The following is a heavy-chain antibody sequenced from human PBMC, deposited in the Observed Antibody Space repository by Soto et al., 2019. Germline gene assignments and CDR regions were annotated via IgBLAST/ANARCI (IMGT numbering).Heavy chain of an antibody. V-gene: IGHV5-51*01. J-gene: IGHJ3*02. CDR1: GYSFTSYW. Sequence: ISCKGSGYSFTSYWIGWVRRMPGKGLEWMGIIYPGDSDTRYSPSFQGQVTISADKSISTAYLQWSSLKASDTAMYYCARLPYYYDSSGYYTSSAFDIWGQGTMVTVSS. CDR2: IYPGDSDT. CDR3: ARLPYYYDSSGYYTSSAFDI. D-gene: IGHD3-22*01.